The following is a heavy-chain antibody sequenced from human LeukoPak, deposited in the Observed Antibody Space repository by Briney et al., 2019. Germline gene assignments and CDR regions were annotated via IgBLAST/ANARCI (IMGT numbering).Heavy chain of an antibody. D-gene: IGHD3-22*01. CDR2: IRGSGGST. Sequence: GGSLRLSCAASGFTFSSYAMSWVRQAPGKGLEWVSAIRGSGGSTYYADSVKGRFTISRDNSKNTLYLQMNSLRAEDTAAYYCAKVSTMIVVVITPPGAFDIWGQGTMVTVSS. J-gene: IGHJ3*02. CDR3: AKVSTMIVVVITPPGAFDI. CDR1: GFTFSSYA. V-gene: IGHV3-23*01.